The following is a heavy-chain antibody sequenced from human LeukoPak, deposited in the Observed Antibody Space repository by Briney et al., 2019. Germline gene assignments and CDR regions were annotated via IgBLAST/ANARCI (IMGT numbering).Heavy chain of an antibody. J-gene: IGHJ4*02. CDR2: MSSSDDGR. CDR1: GFSFSSYA. V-gene: IGHV3-23*01. D-gene: IGHD2-15*01. CDR3: AKAPVASCRGAFCYPFDY. Sequence: GGSLRLSCATSGFSFSSYAMSWVRQAPGKGLEWVSAMSSSDDGRYYAASVRGRFTISRDTSRSTLYLQMNSLRAEDAAVYYCAKAPVASCRGAFCYPFDYWGQGTLVTVSS.